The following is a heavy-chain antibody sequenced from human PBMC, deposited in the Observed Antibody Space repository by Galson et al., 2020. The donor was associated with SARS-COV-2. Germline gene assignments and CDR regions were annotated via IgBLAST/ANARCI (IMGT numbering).Heavy chain of an antibody. CDR2: IRSRTYDGTT. Sequence: GGSLRLSCTVAGLTFGDFALSWFRQAPGKGLEWVGFIRSRTYDGTTEYAASVKDRFTISRDDSKNVAYLQMNSLITEDTAVYYCARGGSPYYYSMDVWGKGTTVTVSS. CDR3: ARGGSPYYYSMDV. J-gene: IGHJ6*03. D-gene: IGHD3-10*01. CDR1: GLTFGDFA. V-gene: IGHV3-49*03.